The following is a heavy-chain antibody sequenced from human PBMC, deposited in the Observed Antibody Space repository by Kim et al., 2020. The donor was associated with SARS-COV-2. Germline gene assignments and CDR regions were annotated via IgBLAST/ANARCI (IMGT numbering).Heavy chain of an antibody. D-gene: IGHD1-26*01. V-gene: IGHV4-34*01. J-gene: IGHJ4*02. CDR3: ASLVGATTGDGY. Sequence: NYNPSLKSRVTISVDTSKNQFSLKLSSVTAADTAVYYCASLVGATTGDGYWGQGTLVTVSS.